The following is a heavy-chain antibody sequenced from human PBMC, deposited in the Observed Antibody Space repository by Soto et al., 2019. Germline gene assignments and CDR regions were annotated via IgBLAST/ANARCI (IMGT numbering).Heavy chain of an antibody. CDR1: GGTFSNYA. CDR3: AQDRNSWDWFDT. J-gene: IGHJ5*02. CDR2: IIPIFGTA. V-gene: IGHV1-69*12. D-gene: IGHD2-2*01. Sequence: QVQLVQSGAEVKKPGSSVKVSCKDSGGTFSNYAISWLRQAPGQGFEWMGGIIPIFGTAHYAQKFQGRVTISADESTGTAYLELSSLRSEDTAMYYCAQDRNSWDWFDTWGQGTRVTVSS.